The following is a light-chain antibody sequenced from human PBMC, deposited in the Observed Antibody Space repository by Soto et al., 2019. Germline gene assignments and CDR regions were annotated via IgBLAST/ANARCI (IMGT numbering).Light chain of an antibody. V-gene: IGKV1-5*01. Sequence: DVLLTQSPATLSASVGERVTISCRASQNIRSPLAWFQQKPGKAPKLLIYDASSLESGVPQRFGGSGSGTEFTLTISSLQSEDFAVYYCQQYNNWPPITFGQGTRLEIK. CDR1: QNIRSP. CDR2: DAS. J-gene: IGKJ5*01. CDR3: QQYNNWPPIT.